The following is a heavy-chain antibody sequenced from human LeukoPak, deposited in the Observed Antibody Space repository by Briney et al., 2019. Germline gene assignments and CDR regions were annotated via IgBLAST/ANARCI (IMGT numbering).Heavy chain of an antibody. Sequence: GGSLRLSCAASGFTFSTYWMSWVRQAPGKGLEWVAKIKQDGSEKYYVDFVKGRFTISRDNAKNSLYLQMNSLRAEDTAVYYCARDRSTDFWSGYYTNYFDYWGQGTLVTVSS. J-gene: IGHJ4*02. D-gene: IGHD3-3*01. CDR3: ARDRSTDFWSGYYTNYFDY. V-gene: IGHV3-7*01. CDR1: GFTFSTYW. CDR2: IKQDGSEK.